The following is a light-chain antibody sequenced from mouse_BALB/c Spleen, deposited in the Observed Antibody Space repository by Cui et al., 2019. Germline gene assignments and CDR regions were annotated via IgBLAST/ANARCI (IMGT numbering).Light chain of an antibody. CDR2: SAS. CDR3: QKYNSYPLT. Sequence: IVMTQSQTFMSTSVGDRVSVTCKASQNVGTNVAWYQQKPGQSPKALIYSASYRYSGVHDRFTGSGSGTDFTLTISNVQSEDLAEYFCQKYNSYPLTFGAGTKLELK. CDR1: QNVGTN. V-gene: IGKV6-15*01. J-gene: IGKJ5*01.